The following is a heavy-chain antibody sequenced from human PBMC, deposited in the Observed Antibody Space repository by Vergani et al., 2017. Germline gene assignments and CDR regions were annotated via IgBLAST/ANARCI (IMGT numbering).Heavy chain of an antibody. CDR3: ARSDLNYYDSSGYYYGEDY. D-gene: IGHD3-22*01. J-gene: IGHJ4*02. CDR2: INPNSGGT. Sequence: QVQLVQSGAEVKKPGASVKVSCKASGYTFTGYYMHWVRQAPGQGLEWMGWINPNSGGTNYAQKFQGRVTMTRDTSTSTAYMELSRLRSDDTAVYYCARSDLNYYDSSGYYYGEDYWGQGTLVTVSS. CDR1: GYTFTGYY. V-gene: IGHV1-2*02.